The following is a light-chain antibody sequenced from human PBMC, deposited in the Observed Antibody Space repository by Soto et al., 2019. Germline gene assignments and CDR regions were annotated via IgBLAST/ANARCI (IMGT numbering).Light chain of an antibody. V-gene: IGLV2-8*01. CDR2: EVS. CDR3: SSYAGSNNWV. J-gene: IGLJ3*02. CDR1: SSDVGGYNY. Sequence: QSALTQPPSASGSPGQSVTISCTGTSSDVGGYNYVSWYQQHPGKAPKLMIYEVSKRPSGVPDRFSGSKSGNTASLTVSGLQAADEADYYCSSYAGSNNWVFGGGTKVTVL.